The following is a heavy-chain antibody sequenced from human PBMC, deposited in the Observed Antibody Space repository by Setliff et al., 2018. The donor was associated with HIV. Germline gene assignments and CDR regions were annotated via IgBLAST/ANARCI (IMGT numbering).Heavy chain of an antibody. CDR3: ARDRGPLDY. CDR2: LYASGST. V-gene: IGHV4-61*02. D-gene: IGHD2-15*01. CDR1: GASITNGSYY. Sequence: SETLSLTCTVSGASITNGSYYWSWIRQPAGKGLEWIGRLYASGSTNYIPSLKSRVTISVDMSKNQFSLRLTSVPAADTAVYYCARDRGPLDYWGQGTLVTVSS. J-gene: IGHJ4*02.